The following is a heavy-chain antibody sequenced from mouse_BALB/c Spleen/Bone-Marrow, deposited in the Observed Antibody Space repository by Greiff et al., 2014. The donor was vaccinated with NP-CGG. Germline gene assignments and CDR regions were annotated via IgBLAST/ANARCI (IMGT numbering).Heavy chain of an antibody. CDR2: IYPGGGNT. V-gene: IGHV1-84*02. D-gene: IGHD1-1*01. Sequence: VQLQQSGPELVKPGASVKISCKASGYTFTDYYINWVKQKPGQGLEWIGWIYPGGGNTKYNEKFKGKATLTVDTSSSTAYMPLSSLTSEDTAVYFCARPPYYYGSSYYWYFDVWGAGTTVTVSS. J-gene: IGHJ1*01. CDR1: GYTFTDYY. CDR3: ARPPYYYGSSYYWYFDV.